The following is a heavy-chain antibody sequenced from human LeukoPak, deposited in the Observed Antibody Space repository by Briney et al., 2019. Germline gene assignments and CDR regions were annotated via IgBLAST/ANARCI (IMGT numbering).Heavy chain of an antibody. D-gene: IGHD3-3*01. CDR3: ASRTIPGSFDI. Sequence: PVKVSCKASGGTFSSYAISWVRQAPGQGLEWMGGVIPIFGTANYAQKFQGRVTITADESTSTAYMELSSLRSEDTAVYYCASRTIPGSFDIWGQGTMVTVSS. CDR1: GGTFSSYA. V-gene: IGHV1-69*13. CDR2: VIPIFGTA. J-gene: IGHJ3*02.